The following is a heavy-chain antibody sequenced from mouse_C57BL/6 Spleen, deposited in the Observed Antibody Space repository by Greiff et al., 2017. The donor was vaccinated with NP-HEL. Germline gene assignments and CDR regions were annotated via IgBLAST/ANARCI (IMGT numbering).Heavy chain of an antibody. D-gene: IGHD1-1*01. CDR1: GYTFTSYW. Sequence: QVQLQQSGAELVMPGASVKLSCKASGYTFTSYWMHWVKQRPGQGLEWIGEIDPSDSYTNYNQKFKGKSTLTVDKSSSTAYMQLSSLTSEDSAVYYCARSNYGSSYAYAMDYWGQGTSVTVSS. CDR3: ARSNYGSSYAYAMDY. J-gene: IGHJ4*01. V-gene: IGHV1-69*01. CDR2: IDPSDSYT.